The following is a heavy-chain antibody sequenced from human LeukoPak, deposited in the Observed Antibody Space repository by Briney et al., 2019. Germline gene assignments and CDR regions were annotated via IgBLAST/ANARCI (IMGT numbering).Heavy chain of an antibody. D-gene: IGHD3-3*02. CDR3: AKRGQFWSGYHNWFDP. V-gene: IGHV4-30-4*08. J-gene: IGHJ5*02. Sequence: SQTLSLTYTVSGGSISIGDYYWSWIRQPPGKGLEWIGYIYYSGSTYYNPSLKSRVTISVDTSKNQFSLKVSSVTAADTAVYFCAKRGQFWSGYHNWFDPWGQGTLVTVCS. CDR1: GGSISIGDYY. CDR2: IYYSGST.